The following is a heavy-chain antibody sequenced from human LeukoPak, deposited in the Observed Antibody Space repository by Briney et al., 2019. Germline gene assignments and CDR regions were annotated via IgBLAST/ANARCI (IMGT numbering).Heavy chain of an antibody. D-gene: IGHD3-10*01. CDR1: GFTFSSYE. V-gene: IGHV3-30*18. CDR2: ISYDGSKE. J-gene: IGHJ4*02. CDR3: AKDVETIIPYYFDY. Sequence: GGSLRLSCAASGFTFSSYEMNWVRQAPGKGLEWVASISYDGSKEYYAESVKGRFTISRDNSKNRLYLQMNSLRAEDTAFYFCAKDVETIIPYYFDYWGQGTQVTVSS.